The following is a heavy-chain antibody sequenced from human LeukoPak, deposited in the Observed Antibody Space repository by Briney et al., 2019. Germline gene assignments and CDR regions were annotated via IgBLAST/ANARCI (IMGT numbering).Heavy chain of an antibody. D-gene: IGHD4-17*01. CDR1: GGSISSSSYY. J-gene: IGHJ4*02. CDR2: IYYSGST. V-gene: IGHV4-39*01. Sequence: KPSETLSLTCTVSGGSISSSSYYWGWIRQPPGKGLEWIGSIYYSGSTYYNPSLKSRITISVDTSKNQFSLKLSSVTAADTAVYYCARHPDHYGDYGELYFDYWCQGTLVTVSS. CDR3: ARHPDHYGDYGELYFDY.